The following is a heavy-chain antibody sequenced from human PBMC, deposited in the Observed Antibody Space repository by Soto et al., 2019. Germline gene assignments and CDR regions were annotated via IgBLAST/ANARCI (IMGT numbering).Heavy chain of an antibody. J-gene: IGHJ4*02. D-gene: IGHD5-18*01. CDR3: ARVDTSMDEFDY. V-gene: IGHV3-11*06. CDR2: ISTSGTYT. Sequence: QVQLEESGGGLVRPGGSLRLSCAASGFSFSDYYMNWVRQAPGKGLEWLSYISTSGTYTNYADSVKGRFTISRDNARNSLYLRMNSLRGEDTAVYYCARVDTSMDEFDYWGQGTLVTVSS. CDR1: GFSFSDYY.